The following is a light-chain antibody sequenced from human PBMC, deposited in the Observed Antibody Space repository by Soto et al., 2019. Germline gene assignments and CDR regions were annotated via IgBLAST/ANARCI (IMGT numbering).Light chain of an antibody. J-gene: IGLJ3*02. CDR3: LLYYSGSPM. CDR2: ETT. V-gene: IGLV7-46*01. CDR1: TGAVTSGHW. Sequence: QAVVTQETSLTVSPGGTVTLTCGSITGAVTSGHWPYWFQQKPGQAPRTLIYETTKKHPWTPSRFSGSLLGDKAVLTLSGAQPEDEADYYCLLYYSGSPMFGGGTKLTVL.